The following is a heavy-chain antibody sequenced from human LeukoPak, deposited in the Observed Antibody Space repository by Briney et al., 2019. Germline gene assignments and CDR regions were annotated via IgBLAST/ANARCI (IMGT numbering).Heavy chain of an antibody. Sequence: PGGSLRLSCAASGFTFSSYSMNWVRQAPGKGLEWVSYISSSSSTIYYADSVKGRFTISRDNAKNSLYLQMNSLRAEDTAVYYCARDSPERWLQFTPSHYHYGMDVWGQGTTVTVSS. CDR2: ISSSSSTI. J-gene: IGHJ6*02. V-gene: IGHV3-48*01. D-gene: IGHD5-24*01. CDR3: ARDSPERWLQFTPSHYHYGMDV. CDR1: GFTFSSYS.